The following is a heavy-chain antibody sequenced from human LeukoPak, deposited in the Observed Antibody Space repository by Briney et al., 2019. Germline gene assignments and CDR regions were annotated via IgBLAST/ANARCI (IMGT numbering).Heavy chain of an antibody. Sequence: ASVKVSCKVSGYTLTELSMHWVRQAPGKGLEWMGGFDPEDGETIYAQKFQGRVTMTEDTSTDTAYMELSSLRSEDTAVYYCATSWATMVRGVIKCSMDVWGQGTTVTVSS. CDR1: GYTLTELS. CDR3: ATSWATMVRGVIKCSMDV. J-gene: IGHJ6*02. D-gene: IGHD3-10*01. V-gene: IGHV1-24*01. CDR2: FDPEDGET.